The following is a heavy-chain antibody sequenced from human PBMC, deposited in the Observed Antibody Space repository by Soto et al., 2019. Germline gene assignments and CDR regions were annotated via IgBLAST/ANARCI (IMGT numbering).Heavy chain of an antibody. CDR1: GFTFSSYW. J-gene: IGHJ5*02. CDR3: ARDGGAYDFWHSGWFDP. V-gene: IGHV3-74*01. Sequence: EVQLVESGGGLVQPGGSLRLSCAASGFTFSSYWMHWVRQAPGKGLVWVSRINSDGSSTSYADSVKGRFTISRDNAKNTLYLQMNSLRAEDTAVYYCARDGGAYDFWHSGWFDPWGQGTLVTVSS. D-gene: IGHD3-3*01. CDR2: INSDGSST.